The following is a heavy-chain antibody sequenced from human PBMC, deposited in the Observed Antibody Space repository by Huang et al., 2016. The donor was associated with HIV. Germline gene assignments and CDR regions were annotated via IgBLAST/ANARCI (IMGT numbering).Heavy chain of an antibody. CDR1: GGSISTYY. Sequence: QVQLQESGPGLVKPSETLSLTCTVSGGSISTYYWSWIRQSAGKGLEWIGRFYTSGNTHYNPSLRSRVTMSVDTSKNQFSLRLTSVTAADTAVYYCARENEFCGSTNCHHYYYGLDVWGQGTTVTVSS. CDR2: FYTSGNT. J-gene: IGHJ6*02. D-gene: IGHD2-2*01. V-gene: IGHV4-4*07. CDR3: ARENEFCGSTNCHHYYYGLDV.